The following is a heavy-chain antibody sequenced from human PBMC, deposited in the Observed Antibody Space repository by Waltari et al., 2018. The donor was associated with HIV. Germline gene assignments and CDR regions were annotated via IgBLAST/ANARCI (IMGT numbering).Heavy chain of an antibody. CDR3: ARAQENSGGLAFQL. V-gene: IGHV4-38-2*02. D-gene: IGHD2-15*01. CDR1: GYAIRTGFY. Sequence: QVQLQESGPGLVRPSETLSLNCTVSGYAIRTGFYWAWLRRPRGKGLEWIGSMFPSRSTYYNPSLKSLVTMSRDVTKKRIALNLKSVTATDTALYDCARAQENSGGLAFQLWGLGTLVTVAS. CDR2: MFPSRST. J-gene: IGHJ1*01.